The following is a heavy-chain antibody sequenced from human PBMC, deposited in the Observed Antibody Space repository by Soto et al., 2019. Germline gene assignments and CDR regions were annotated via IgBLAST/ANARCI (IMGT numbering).Heavy chain of an antibody. CDR2: ISGSGGST. D-gene: IGHD4-17*01. V-gene: IGHV3-23*01. CDR1: GFTFSSYA. J-gene: IGHJ4*02. Sequence: EVQLLESGGGLVQPGGSLRLSCAASGFTFSSYAMSWVRQAPGKGLEWVSDISGSGGSTYYADSVKGRCTISRDNSKKTLYLQMNRLRAEDTAVYYCAKDSGEDDYGDYYLGQGTLVTVSS. CDR3: AKDSGEDDYGDYY.